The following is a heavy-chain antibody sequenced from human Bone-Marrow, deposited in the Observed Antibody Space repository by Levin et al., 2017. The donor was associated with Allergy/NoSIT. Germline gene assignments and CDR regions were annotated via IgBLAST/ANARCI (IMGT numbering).Heavy chain of an antibody. Sequence: LSLTCAASGFTFSSYAMHWVRQAPGKGLEWVAVISYDGSNKYYADSVKGRFTISRDNSKNTLYLQMNSLRAEDTAVYYCARDIVVVPAAPQYYYYGMDVWGQGTTVTVSS. J-gene: IGHJ6*02. CDR2: ISYDGSNK. CDR3: ARDIVVVPAAPQYYYYGMDV. V-gene: IGHV3-30*04. D-gene: IGHD2-2*01. CDR1: GFTFSSYA.